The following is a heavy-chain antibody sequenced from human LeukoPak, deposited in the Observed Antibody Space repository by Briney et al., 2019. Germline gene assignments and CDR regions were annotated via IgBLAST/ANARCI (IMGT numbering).Heavy chain of an antibody. J-gene: IGHJ6*04. D-gene: IGHD6-13*01. CDR1: GYTFTSYG. CDR2: ISAYNGNT. Sequence: GASVKVSCEASGYTFTSYGISWVRQAPGQGLEWMGWISAYNGNTNYAQKLQGRVTMTTDTSMSTAYMELRSLRSDDTAVYYCARDYDSSSWYGNYYYYGMDVWGKGTTVTVSS. V-gene: IGHV1-18*04. CDR3: ARDYDSSSWYGNYYYYGMDV.